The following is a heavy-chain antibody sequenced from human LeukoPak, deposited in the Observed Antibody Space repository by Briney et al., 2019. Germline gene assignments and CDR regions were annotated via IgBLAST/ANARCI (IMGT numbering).Heavy chain of an antibody. V-gene: IGHV3-64*01. CDR2: ISSNGGST. CDR3: ARAPYSGSYSDY. CDR1: GFSLRSYA. D-gene: IGHD1-26*01. Sequence: GGSLRLSCAASGFSLRSYAMHWVRQAPGKGLEYVSAISSNGGSTFYVNSVEGRFTISRDNSKNMLYLQMGSLRPEDMAVYYCARAPYSGSYSDYWGQGTLVTVSS. J-gene: IGHJ4*02.